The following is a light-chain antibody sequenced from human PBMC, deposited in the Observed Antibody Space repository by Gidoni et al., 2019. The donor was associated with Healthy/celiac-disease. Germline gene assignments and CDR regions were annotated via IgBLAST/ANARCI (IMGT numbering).Light chain of an antibody. J-gene: IGLJ2*01. Sequence: QSVLTQPPSASGTPRQRVTISCSGSSSNIGSNYVYWYLQLPGTAPKLLIYSNNPRPSGVPDRFSGSKSGTSASLAISGLRSEDEADYYCAAWDDSLSAHVVFGGGTKLTVL. V-gene: IGLV1-47*02. CDR1: SSNIGSNY. CDR2: SNN. CDR3: AAWDDSLSAHVV.